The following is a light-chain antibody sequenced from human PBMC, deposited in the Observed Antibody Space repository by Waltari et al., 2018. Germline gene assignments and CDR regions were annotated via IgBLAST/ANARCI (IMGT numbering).Light chain of an antibody. CDR1: QSVATY. V-gene: IGKV3-20*01. J-gene: IGKJ1*01. CDR3: QHYVRLPVT. CDR2: GAS. Sequence: EIVLTQSPGTLSLSPGERANLSCRASQSVATYLAWYQQKTGQAPRLLIYGASSRATGVPDRFSASGSGTDFSLTISSLEPEDFAVYYCQHYVRLPVTFGQGTKVEIK.